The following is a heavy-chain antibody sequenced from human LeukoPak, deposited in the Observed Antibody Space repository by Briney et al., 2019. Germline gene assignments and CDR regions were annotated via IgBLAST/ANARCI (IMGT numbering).Heavy chain of an antibody. V-gene: IGHV3-30*19. CDR1: GFTFSSYG. D-gene: IGHD2-15*01. CDR2: ISYDGSNK. J-gene: IGHJ6*02. CDR3: ARDRGSGGYYYGMDV. Sequence: GGPLRLSCAASGFTFSSYGMHWVRQAPGKGLEWVAVISYDGSNKYYADSVKGRFTISRDNSKNTLYLQMNSLRAEDTAVYYCARDRGSGGYYYGMDVWGQGTTVTVSS.